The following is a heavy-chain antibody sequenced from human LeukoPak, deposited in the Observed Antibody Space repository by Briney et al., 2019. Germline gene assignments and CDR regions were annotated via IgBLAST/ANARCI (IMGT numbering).Heavy chain of an antibody. CDR2: MKYDGSEK. CDR3: ARDIEAAGLFLDY. V-gene: IGHV3-7*01. D-gene: IGHD6-13*01. CDR1: GFTFSSYA. Sequence: GGSLRLSCAASGFTFSSYAMSWVRQAPGKGLEWVANMKYDGSEKYYVDSVKGRFTISRDNVKNSLYLQMNSLRAEDTAVHYCARDIEAAGLFLDYWGQGTLVTVSS. J-gene: IGHJ4*02.